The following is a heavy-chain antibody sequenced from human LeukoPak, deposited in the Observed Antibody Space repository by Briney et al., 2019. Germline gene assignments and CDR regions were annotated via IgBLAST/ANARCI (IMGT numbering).Heavy chain of an antibody. CDR1: GGSINSYY. V-gene: IGHV4-59*01. CDR3: AGGFLEWSIGY. D-gene: IGHD3-3*01. J-gene: IGHJ4*02. CDR2: IYYSGNT. Sequence: SETLYLTCTVSGGSINSYYWSWIRQPPGKALEGIGYIYYSGNTNYNPSLKSRVTISVDTSKNQFSLKLSSVTAADTAVYYCAGGFLEWSIGYWGQGTLVTVSS.